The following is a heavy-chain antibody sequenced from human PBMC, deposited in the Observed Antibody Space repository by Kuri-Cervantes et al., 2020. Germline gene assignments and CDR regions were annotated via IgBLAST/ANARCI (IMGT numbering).Heavy chain of an antibody. Sequence: GGSLRLSCAASGFTFSSYGMHWVRQAPGKGLEWVAVIWYDGSNKYYADSVKGRFTISRDNSKNTLYLQMNSLRAEDTAVYYCARDISERERKDYWGQGTLVTVSS. J-gene: IGHJ4*02. V-gene: IGHV3-33*01. D-gene: IGHD1-26*01. CDR3: ARDISERERKDY. CDR1: GFTFSSYG. CDR2: IWYDGSNK.